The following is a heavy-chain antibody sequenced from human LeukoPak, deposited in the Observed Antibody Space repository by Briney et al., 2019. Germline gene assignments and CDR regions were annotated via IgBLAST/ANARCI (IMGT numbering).Heavy chain of an antibody. CDR3: ARHPPYYYDSSGYFDY. V-gene: IGHV5-51*01. CDR2: IYPDDSDT. D-gene: IGHD3-22*01. CDR1: GYRFTSYW. J-gene: IGHJ4*02. Sequence: NSGESLKISCKGSGYRFTSYWIGWVRQVPGKGLEWMGVIYPDDSDTRYSPSFQGQVTISADKSISTAYLQWSSLKASDTAMYYCARHPPYYYDSSGYFDYWGQGTLVTVSS.